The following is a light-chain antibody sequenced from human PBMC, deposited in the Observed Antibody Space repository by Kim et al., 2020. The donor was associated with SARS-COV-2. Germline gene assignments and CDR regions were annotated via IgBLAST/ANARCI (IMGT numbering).Light chain of an antibody. CDR2: GAS. CDR3: QQYHNWPPT. J-gene: IGKJ1*01. V-gene: IGKV3D-15*01. CDR1: QGISSN. Sequence: EIVVTQSPATLSVSPGERATLSCRASQGISSNLAWYQQKPGQAPRLLISGASTRATGIPARFSGGGSGTEFTLTISSLQSEDFAVYYCQQYHNWPPTFGQGTKVDIK.